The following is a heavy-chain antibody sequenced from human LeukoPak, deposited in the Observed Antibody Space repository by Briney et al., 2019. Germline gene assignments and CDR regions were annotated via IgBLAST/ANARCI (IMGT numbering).Heavy chain of an antibody. J-gene: IGHJ5*02. CDR3: ARSGYCSGGSCCNWFDP. CDR1: GGTFSSYA. CDR2: IIPIFGTA. V-gene: IGHV1-69*01. D-gene: IGHD2-15*01. Sequence: SVKVSCKASGGTFSSYAISWVRQAPGQGLEWMGGIIPIFGTANYAQKFQGRVTITADESTSTAYMELSSLRSEDTAVYYCARSGYCSGGSCCNWFDPWGQGTLVTVSS.